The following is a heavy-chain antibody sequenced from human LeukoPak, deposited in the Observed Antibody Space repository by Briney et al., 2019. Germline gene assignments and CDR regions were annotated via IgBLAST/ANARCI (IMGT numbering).Heavy chain of an antibody. V-gene: IGHV4-4*08. CDR3: ARRAYYDSSGYAPAPGYLDL. Sequence: SETLSLTCTVSGGSIFSYYWNCIRQPPGKGLEWIGYIYSNGITSYNPSLRSRGTISIATSKNQFSLRLRSVTAADTAIYYCARRAYYDSSGYAPAPGYLDLWGRGTLASVSS. CDR2: IYSNGIT. D-gene: IGHD3-22*01. CDR1: GGSIFSYY. J-gene: IGHJ2*01.